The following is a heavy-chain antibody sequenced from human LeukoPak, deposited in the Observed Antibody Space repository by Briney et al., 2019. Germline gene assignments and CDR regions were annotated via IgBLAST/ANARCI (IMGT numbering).Heavy chain of an antibody. J-gene: IGHJ6*03. CDR2: IYYSGST. Sequence: SETLSLTCSVSGGCISNSSYYWGWIRQPPGKGLEWIGSIYYSGSTYYNPSLKSRVTISVDTSKNQFSLKLSSVTAADMAVYYCARLPNVYYYYYMDVWGKGTTVTVSS. V-gene: IGHV4-39*01. CDR1: GGCISNSSYY. CDR3: ARLPNVYYYYYMDV.